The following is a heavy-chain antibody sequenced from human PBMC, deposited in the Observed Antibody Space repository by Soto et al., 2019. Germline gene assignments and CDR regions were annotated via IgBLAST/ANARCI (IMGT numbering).Heavy chain of an antibody. CDR3: ARDVGNRFLEWLLPDY. CDR1: GYTFTSYG. J-gene: IGHJ4*02. V-gene: IGHV1-18*01. Sequence: ASVKVSCTASGYTFTSYGISWVRQAPGQGLEWMGWISAYNGNTNYAQKLQGRVTMTTDTSTSTAYMELRSLRSDDTAVYYCARDVGNRFLEWLLPDYWGQGTLVTVSS. D-gene: IGHD3-3*01. CDR2: ISAYNGNT.